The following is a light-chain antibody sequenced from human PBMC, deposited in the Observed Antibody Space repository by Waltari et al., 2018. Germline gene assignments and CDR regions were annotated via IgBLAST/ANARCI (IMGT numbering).Light chain of an antibody. CDR2: MGS. CDR3: MQSLQPPLT. J-gene: IGKJ4*01. CDR1: QSLRLRSGSHC. V-gene: IGKV2-28*01. Sequence: DIVMTQSPLSLPVTPGEPASISCRSSQSLRLRSGSHCLAWFLQKPGQSPQRLSSMGSKRACGVPDRFSCRGSGTDFTLQISRVEAEDVGVYYCMQSLQPPLTFGGGTKVELK.